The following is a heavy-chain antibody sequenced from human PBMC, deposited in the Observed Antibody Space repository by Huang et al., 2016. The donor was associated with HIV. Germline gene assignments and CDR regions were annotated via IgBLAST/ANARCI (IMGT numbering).Heavy chain of an antibody. CDR3: ARDMYYYDSSGYSKFDY. CDR1: GGSFSGHF. J-gene: IGHJ4*02. CDR2: INDSGRT. Sequence: QVQLQQWGAGLLKPSETLSLTCAVYGGSFSGHFWSWIRQSPGKGLEWIGEINDSGRTKYNPALRSRVSISGVTSKKQFSLKLTSVTAADTAVYYCARDMYYYDSSGYSKFDYWGQGTLVIVSS. D-gene: IGHD3-22*01. V-gene: IGHV4-34*02.